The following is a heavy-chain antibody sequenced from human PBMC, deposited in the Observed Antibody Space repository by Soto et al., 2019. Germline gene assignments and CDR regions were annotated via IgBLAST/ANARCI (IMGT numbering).Heavy chain of an antibody. Sequence: QVQLVQSGAEVKKPGSSVKVSCKASGGTFSSCAISWVRQAPGQGLEWMGGISPIFGTANYAQKFQGRVKITADEATSTAYMELSSLRSEDTAVYYCARDNTVTAGYYYYYGMDVWGQGTTVTVSS. D-gene: IGHD4-17*01. CDR3: ARDNTVTAGYYYYYGMDV. CDR2: ISPIFGTA. CDR1: GGTFSSCA. V-gene: IGHV1-69*01. J-gene: IGHJ6*02.